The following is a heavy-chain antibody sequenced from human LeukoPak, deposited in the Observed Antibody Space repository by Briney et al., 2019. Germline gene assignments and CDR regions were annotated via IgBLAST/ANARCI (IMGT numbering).Heavy chain of an antibody. CDR2: IYYSGST. J-gene: IGHJ4*02. CDR3: ARNSDY. CDR1: GGSISSSSYY. Sequence: RTSETLSLTCTVSGGSISSSSYYWGWIRQPPGKGLEWIGSIYYSGSTYYDPSLKSRVTISVDTSKNQFSLKLSSVTAADTAVYNCARNSDYWGQGTLVTVSS. V-gene: IGHV4-39*01.